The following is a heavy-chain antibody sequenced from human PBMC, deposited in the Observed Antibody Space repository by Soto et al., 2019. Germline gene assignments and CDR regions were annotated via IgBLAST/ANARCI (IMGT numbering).Heavy chain of an antibody. CDR1: GFTFSGSA. V-gene: IGHV3-73*02. CDR2: IRSKANSYAT. CDR3: TRPPSGSYHVSDY. D-gene: IGHD1-26*01. Sequence: EVQLVESGGGLVQPGGSLKLSCAASGFTFSGSAMHWVRQASGKGLEWVGRIRSKANSYATAYAASVKGRFTISRDDSKNTAYLQMNSLKTEDTAVYYCTRPPSGSYHVSDYWGQGTLVTVSS. J-gene: IGHJ4*02.